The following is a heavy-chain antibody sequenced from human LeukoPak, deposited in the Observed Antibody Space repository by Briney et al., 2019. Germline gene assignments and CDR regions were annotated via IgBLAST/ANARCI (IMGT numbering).Heavy chain of an antibody. CDR2: IYYSGST. J-gene: IGHJ4*02. CDR3: ARHGDLNFDY. Sequence: PSKTLSLTCTVSGGSISSYYWSWIRQPPGKGLEWIGYIYYSGSTNYNPSLKSRVTISVDTSKNQFSLKLSSVTAADTAVYYCARHGDLNFDYWGQGTLVTVSS. D-gene: IGHD3-3*01. V-gene: IGHV4-59*08. CDR1: GGSISSYY.